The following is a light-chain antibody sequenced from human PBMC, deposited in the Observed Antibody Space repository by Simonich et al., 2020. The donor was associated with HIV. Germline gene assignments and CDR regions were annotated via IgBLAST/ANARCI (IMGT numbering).Light chain of an antibody. V-gene: IGKV3-15*01. CDR1: QSVSSN. CDR2: GAS. CDR3: QQYNNWPRT. J-gene: IGKJ1*01. Sequence: EIVMTQSPATLSVSPGERATLSCRASQSVSSNLAWDQQKPGQAPRLLIYGASTRATAIPASFSGSGSGTEFTLTISSLQSEDFAVYYCQQYNNWPRTFGQGTKVEIK.